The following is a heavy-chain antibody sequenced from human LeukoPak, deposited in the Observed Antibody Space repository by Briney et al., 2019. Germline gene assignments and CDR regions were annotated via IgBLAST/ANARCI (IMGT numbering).Heavy chain of an antibody. CDR2: INHSGST. V-gene: IGHV4-34*01. D-gene: IGHD4-17*01. CDR1: GGSFSGYY. Sequence: SETLSLTCAVYGGSFSGYYWSWIRQPPGKGLEWIGEINHSGSTNYNPSLKSRVAISVDTSKNQFSLKLSSVTAADTAVYYCARVRADPYGGNPYYYYGMDVWGQGTTVTVSS. CDR3: ARVRADPYGGNPYYYYGMDV. J-gene: IGHJ6*02.